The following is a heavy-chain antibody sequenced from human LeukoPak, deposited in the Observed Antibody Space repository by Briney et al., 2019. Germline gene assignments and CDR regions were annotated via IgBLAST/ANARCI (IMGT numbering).Heavy chain of an antibody. Sequence: PGGSLRLSCAASGLTFSRHEMNWVRQAPGKGLEWVSYISNSGSTTYYVDSVKGRFTISRDNARNSLYLQMNSLRAEDTAVYYCVSGDCYNYWGQGTLVTVSS. V-gene: IGHV3-48*03. CDR2: ISNSGSTT. J-gene: IGHJ4*02. D-gene: IGHD5-24*01. CDR3: VSGDCYNY. CDR1: GLTFSRHE.